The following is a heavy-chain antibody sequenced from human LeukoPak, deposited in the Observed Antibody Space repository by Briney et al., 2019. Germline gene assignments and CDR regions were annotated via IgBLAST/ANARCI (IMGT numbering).Heavy chain of an antibody. CDR2: IRSDGTNI. Sequence: PGGSLRLSCVASGFDIRHYYMSWVRQAPGKGLEWVADIRSDGTNIYNVDSVRGRFTFSRDNAKSSLFLQMNSLKDEDTAVYYCARDGSGRDFSLDYWGQGTLVTVSS. CDR1: GFDIRHYY. CDR3: ARDGSGRDFSLDY. J-gene: IGHJ4*02. V-gene: IGHV3-7*04. D-gene: IGHD3-10*01.